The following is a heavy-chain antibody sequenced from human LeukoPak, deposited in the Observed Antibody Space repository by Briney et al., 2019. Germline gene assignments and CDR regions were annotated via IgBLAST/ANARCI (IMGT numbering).Heavy chain of an antibody. CDR1: GFTFSSYA. D-gene: IGHD2-21*02. J-gene: IGHJ4*02. CDR2: SGSGGST. CDR3: AKVGMVVTVGFDY. V-gene: IGHV3-23*01. Sequence: PGGSLRLSCAASGFTFSSYAMSWVRQAPGKGLEWVSASGSGGSTYYADSVKGRFTISRDNSKNTLYLQMNSLRAEDTAVYYCAKVGMVVTVGFDYWGQRTLVTVSS.